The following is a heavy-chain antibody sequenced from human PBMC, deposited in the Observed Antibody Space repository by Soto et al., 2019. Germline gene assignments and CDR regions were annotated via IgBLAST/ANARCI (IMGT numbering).Heavy chain of an antibody. J-gene: IGHJ4*02. D-gene: IGHD3-10*01. V-gene: IGHV3-23*01. CDR1: GFTFSDYA. Sequence: EVQLLESGGGLIQPGGSLRLSCAASGFTFSDYAMTWVRQAPGKGLEWVSVITGSGGKTFYADYVKGRFSISRDNSKNTGYLEINSLRAEDTAVYYCAKDILSDYYGSGTYDYWGQGTLVTVSS. CDR2: ITGSGGKT. CDR3: AKDILSDYYGSGTYDY.